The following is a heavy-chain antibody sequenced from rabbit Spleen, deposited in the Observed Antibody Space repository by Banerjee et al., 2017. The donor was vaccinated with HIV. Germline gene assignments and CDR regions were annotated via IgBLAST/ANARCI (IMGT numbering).Heavy chain of an antibody. CDR3: ARETSSGWGIVSFYFSL. V-gene: IGHV1S40*01. D-gene: IGHD4-1*01. J-gene: IGHJ4*01. CDR1: GFSYSRRFY. CDR2: IDSGSSGDT. Sequence: VESGGGLVKPGASLTLICTASGFSYSRRFYMCWVRQAPGKGLEWIACIDSGSSGDTYYANWAKGRFTISKPSSTTVTLQMTSLTAADTATYFCARETSSGWGIVSFYFSLWGPGTLVTVS.